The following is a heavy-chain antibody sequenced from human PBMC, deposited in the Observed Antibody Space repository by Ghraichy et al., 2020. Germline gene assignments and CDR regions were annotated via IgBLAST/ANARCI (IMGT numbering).Heavy chain of an antibody. CDR2: IYHSGST. CDR1: GGSISSSNW. D-gene: IGHD6-19*01. J-gene: IGHJ5*02. CDR3: AREAVAGNNWFDP. Sequence: SETLSLTCAVSGGSISSSNWWSWVRQPPGKGLEWIGEIYHSGSTNYNPSLKSRVTISVDKSKNQFSLKLSSVTAADTAVYYCAREAVAGNNWFDPWGQGTLVTVSS. V-gene: IGHV4-4*02.